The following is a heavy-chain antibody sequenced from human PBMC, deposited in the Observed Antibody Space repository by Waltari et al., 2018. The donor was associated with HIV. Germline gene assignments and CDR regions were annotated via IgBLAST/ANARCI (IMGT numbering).Heavy chain of an antibody. Sequence: QVQLQESGPGLVEPSETLSLTCAVSGYSISGGYYWDWVRQPPGKGLEGIGSIYHSGSTYYNPSLKSRVIISVDTSKNQFSLSLNSVTAADTAVYYCARRAVAGTNWFDPWGQGTLVTVPS. CDR1: GYSISGGYY. V-gene: IGHV4-38-2*01. CDR3: ARRAVAGTNWFDP. D-gene: IGHD6-19*01. CDR2: IYHSGST. J-gene: IGHJ5*02.